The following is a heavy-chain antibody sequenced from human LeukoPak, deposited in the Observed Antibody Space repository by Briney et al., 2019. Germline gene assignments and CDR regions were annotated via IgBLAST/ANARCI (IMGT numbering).Heavy chain of an antibody. CDR1: GYSLTSYW. CDR2: IYPGDSDT. Sequence: GESQKISCKGSGYSLTSYWIGWVRQMPGKGLEWMGIIYPGDSDTRYSPSFQGQVTISADKSISTAYLQWSSLKASDTAMYYCARLNYDILTGYDYGMDVWGQGTTVTVSS. CDR3: ARLNYDILTGYDYGMDV. V-gene: IGHV5-51*01. D-gene: IGHD3-9*01. J-gene: IGHJ6*02.